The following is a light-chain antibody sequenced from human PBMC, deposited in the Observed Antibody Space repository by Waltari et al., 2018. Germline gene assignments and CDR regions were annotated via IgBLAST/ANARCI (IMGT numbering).Light chain of an antibody. J-gene: IGKJ2*01. V-gene: IGKV1-39*01. CDR1: HNIVNY. Sequence: DIQLTQSPSSLSASVGDRVTIICRTSHNIVNYLNWYQQKAGKAPKLPIYAASNLQGGVSSRFSGSGSGTEFTLSISHLQPEDFATYYCQQTFSTPPQMYTFGQGTKLDIK. CDR2: AAS. CDR3: QQTFSTPPQMYT.